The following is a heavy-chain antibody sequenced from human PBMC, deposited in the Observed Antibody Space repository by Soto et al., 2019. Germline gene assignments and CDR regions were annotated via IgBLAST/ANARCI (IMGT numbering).Heavy chain of an antibody. V-gene: IGHV1-2*02. D-gene: IGHD1-1*01. CDR1: GYTFSDYY. J-gene: IGHJ4*02. Sequence: ASVKVSCKASGYTFSDYYIHWVRQAPGQGLEWMAWINPNSGGTKYAPKFQGGVTMTRDTSITTAYMELSRLRSGDTAVYYCAREPATAKPEGVDFWGQGTLVTVSS. CDR3: AREPATAKPEGVDF. CDR2: INPNSGGT.